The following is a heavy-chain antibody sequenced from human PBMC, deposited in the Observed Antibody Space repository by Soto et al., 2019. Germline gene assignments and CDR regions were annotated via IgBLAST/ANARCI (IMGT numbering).Heavy chain of an antibody. CDR1: GGSISSGGYY. Sequence: SETLSLTCTVSGGSISSGGYYWSWIRQHPGKGLEWIGYIYYSGSTYYNPSLKSRVTISVDTSKNQFSLKLSSVTAADTAVYYCARDRWSGSYPSQEDFDIWGQGTMVTVSS. CDR2: IYYSGST. CDR3: ARDRWSGSYPSQEDFDI. V-gene: IGHV4-31*03. J-gene: IGHJ3*02. D-gene: IGHD1-26*01.